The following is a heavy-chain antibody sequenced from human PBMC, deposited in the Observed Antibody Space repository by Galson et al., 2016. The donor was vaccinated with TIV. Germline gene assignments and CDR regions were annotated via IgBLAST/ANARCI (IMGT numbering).Heavy chain of an antibody. Sequence: SGAEVKKPGESLKISCKGSGYSSTSYWIAWVRQMPGKGLELMGVIHPGDSDTRYSPSFQGQVSISADRSISTAYLQWSSLKASDTAMYYCAKQLDFDQRVLDAFHIWGQGTLLTVSS. CDR2: IHPGDSDT. D-gene: IGHD3-9*01. J-gene: IGHJ3*02. CDR1: GYSSTSYW. V-gene: IGHV5-51*01. CDR3: AKQLDFDQRVLDAFHI.